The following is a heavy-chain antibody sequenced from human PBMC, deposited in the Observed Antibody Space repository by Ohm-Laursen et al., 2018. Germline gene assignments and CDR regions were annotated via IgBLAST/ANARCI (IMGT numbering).Heavy chain of an antibody. CDR1: GFTFSNYG. Sequence: SLRLSCAASGFTFSNYGMNWVRQAPGKGLEWVANIQEDGSDKYYMDSVKGRFTISRDNAKNSLYLQMNSLRAEDTAVYYCARHGRWCFDSWGQGTLVTVSS. D-gene: IGHD2-8*02. CDR2: IQEDGSDK. CDR3: ARHGRWCFDS. V-gene: IGHV3-7*01. J-gene: IGHJ4*02.